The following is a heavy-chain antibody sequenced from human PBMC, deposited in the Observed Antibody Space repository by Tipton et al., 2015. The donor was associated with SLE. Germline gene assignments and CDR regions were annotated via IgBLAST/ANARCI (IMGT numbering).Heavy chain of an antibody. CDR3: ADTSRGLRCEYWLSPAHACPTEF. CDR1: GGTFSSYA. J-gene: IGHJ6*04. V-gene: IGHV1-69*06. D-gene: IGHD3-22*01. CDR2: IIPIFGTA. Sequence: QLGQSGAEVKKPGSSVKVSCKASGGTFSSYAISWVRQAPGQGLEWMGGIIPIFGTANYAQKFQGRVTITADKSTRPSYKDLSSLRSEDTAVYYCADTSRGLRCEYWLSPAHACPTEFWGKGTTVTISS.